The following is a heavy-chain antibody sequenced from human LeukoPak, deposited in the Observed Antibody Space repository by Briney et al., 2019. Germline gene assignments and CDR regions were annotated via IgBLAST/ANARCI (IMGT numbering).Heavy chain of an antibody. J-gene: IGHJ5*02. D-gene: IGHD3-22*01. V-gene: IGHV4-59*01. CDR3: ARENYYYDSSGYYFEGEWFDP. CDR1: GGSISSYY. CDR2: IYYSGST. Sequence: SETLSLTCTVSGGSISSYYWSWIRQPPGKGLEWIGYIYYSGSTNYNPSLKSRVTISVDTSKNQFSLKLSSVTAADTAVYYCARENYYYDSSGYYFEGEWFDPWGQGTLATVSS.